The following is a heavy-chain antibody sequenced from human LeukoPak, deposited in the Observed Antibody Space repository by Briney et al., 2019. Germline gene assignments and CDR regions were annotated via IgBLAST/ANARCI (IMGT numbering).Heavy chain of an antibody. Sequence: ASVKVSCKASRYTFTGYYMHWVRQAPGQGLEWMGWINPNSGDTNYAQNFQGRATMTRDTSISTAYMELSSLRSDDTAVYCCARARGSYSFDYWGQGTLVTVSS. CDR3: ARARGSYSFDY. J-gene: IGHJ4*02. D-gene: IGHD1-26*01. CDR2: INPNSGDT. CDR1: RYTFTGYY. V-gene: IGHV1-2*02.